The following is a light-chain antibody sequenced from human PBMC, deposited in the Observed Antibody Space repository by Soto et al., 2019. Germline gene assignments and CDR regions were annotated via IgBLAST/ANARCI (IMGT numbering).Light chain of an antibody. CDR3: SSYTSSSTLGV. V-gene: IGLV2-14*01. CDR1: SRDIGNYNY. CDR2: EVT. Sequence: QSVLTQPASVSGSPGQSITISCTGTSRDIGNYNYVSWYQHHPGKAPKLMIYEVTSRPSGVSNRFSGSKSGNTASLTISGLQAEDEADYYCSSYTSSSTLGVFGSGTKVTVL. J-gene: IGLJ1*01.